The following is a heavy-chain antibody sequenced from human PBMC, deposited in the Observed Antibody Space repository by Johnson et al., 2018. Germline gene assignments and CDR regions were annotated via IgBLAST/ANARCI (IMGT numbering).Heavy chain of an antibody. J-gene: IGHJ3*02. V-gene: IGHV4-59*01. CDR1: GGSISSYY. Sequence: QVQLQESGPGLVKXSETLSLTCTVSGGSISSYYWSWIRQPPGKGLEWIGYLYYSGSTKYNPSLKSRVTISVDTSKNQFSLKLSSVTAADTAMYYCARDKSADIWGQGTMVTVSS. CDR2: LYYSGST. CDR3: ARDKSADI.